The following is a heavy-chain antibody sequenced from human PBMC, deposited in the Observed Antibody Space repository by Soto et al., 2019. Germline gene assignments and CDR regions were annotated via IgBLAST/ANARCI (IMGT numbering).Heavy chain of an antibody. CDR2: IYYSGRT. CDR3: ARLDNTGRYQSFDY. J-gene: IGHJ4*02. D-gene: IGHD1-26*01. Sequence: NPSETLSLTCTVSGGSVRSSTYYWGWIRQAPGKGLEWIASIYYSGRTHNNPALKSRVTMSVDTYTNQFFLKMNSVTAVDTAVYHCARLDNTGRYQSFDYWGQGILVTVSS. CDR1: GGSVRSSTYY. V-gene: IGHV4-39*01.